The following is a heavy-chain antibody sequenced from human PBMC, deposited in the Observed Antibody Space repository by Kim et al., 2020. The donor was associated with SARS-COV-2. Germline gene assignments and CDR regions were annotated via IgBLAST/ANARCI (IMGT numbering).Heavy chain of an antibody. J-gene: IGHJ4*02. CDR2: ISPDGTSI. CDR3: ARDGPDNVDFDY. D-gene: IGHD2-8*01. CDR1: EFSFNSFG. V-gene: IGHV3-48*02. Sequence: GGSLRLSCVASEFSFNSFGMTWVRQTPGEGLEWVSYISPDGTSIYYADSVKGRFTISRDSAKNSLYLQMNSLRDGDTAVYYCARDGPDNVDFDYWGQGTLVTVSS.